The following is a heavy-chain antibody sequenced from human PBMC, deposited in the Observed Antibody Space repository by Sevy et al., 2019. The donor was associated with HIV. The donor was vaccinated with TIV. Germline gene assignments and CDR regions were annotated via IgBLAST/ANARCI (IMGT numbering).Heavy chain of an antibody. D-gene: IGHD5-12*01. J-gene: IGHJ4*02. CDR1: GFTFSNAW. Sequence: GGSLRLSCAASGFTFSNAWMSWVRQAPGKGLEWVGRIKSKTDGGTTDYAAPVKGRFTISRDDSKNTLYLQMNSLKTEDTAVYYCTTRGYSGYDYRRYYFDYWGQGTLVTVSS. CDR2: IKSKTDGGTT. V-gene: IGHV3-15*01. CDR3: TTRGYSGYDYRRYYFDY.